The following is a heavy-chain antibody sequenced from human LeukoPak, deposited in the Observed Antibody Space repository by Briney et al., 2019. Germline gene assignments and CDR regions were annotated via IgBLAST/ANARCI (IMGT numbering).Heavy chain of an antibody. D-gene: IGHD6-19*01. CDR3: ARHPGIAVAGLDY. CDR1: GGTFSSYA. V-gene: IGHV1-69*01. CDR2: IIPIFGTA. J-gene: IGHJ4*02. Sequence: VASVKVSCKASGGTFSSYAISWVGQAPGQGLEWMGGIIPIFGTANYAQKFQGRVTITADESTSTAYMELSSLRSEDTAVYYCARHPGIAVAGLDYWGQGTLVTVSS.